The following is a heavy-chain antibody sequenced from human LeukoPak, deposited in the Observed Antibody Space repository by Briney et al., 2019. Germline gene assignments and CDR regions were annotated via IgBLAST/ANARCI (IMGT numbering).Heavy chain of an antibody. CDR3: AKDINDSSGYPAAWEVYFDY. V-gene: IGHV3-9*01. CDR2: ISWNSGSI. CDR1: GFTFDDYA. Sequence: QSGGSLRLSCAASGFTFDDYAMHWVRQAPGKGLEWVSGISWNSGSIGYADSVKGRFTISRDNAKNSLYLQMNSLRAEDTALYYCAKDINDSSGYPAAWEVYFDYWGQGTLVTVSS. D-gene: IGHD3-22*01. J-gene: IGHJ4*02.